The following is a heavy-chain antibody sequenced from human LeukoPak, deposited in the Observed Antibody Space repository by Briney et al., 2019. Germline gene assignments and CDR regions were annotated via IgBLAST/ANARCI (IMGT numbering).Heavy chain of an antibody. J-gene: IGHJ6*02. CDR3: AKDKGIYYYGMDV. V-gene: IGHV3-48*03. CDR1: GFTCSSFE. CDR2: ITSSGSTI. D-gene: IGHD6-13*01. Sequence: PGGSLRLSCAASGFTCSSFEVNWLRQAPGKGLEWVSYITSSGSTIYYADSVKGRFTISRDNAKNSLYLQMNSLRVEDTAVYFCAKDKGIYYYGMDVWGQGTTVTVSS.